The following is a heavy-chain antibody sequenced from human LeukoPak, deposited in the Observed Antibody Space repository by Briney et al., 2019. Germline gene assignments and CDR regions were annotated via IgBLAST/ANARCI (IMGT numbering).Heavy chain of an antibody. Sequence: ASVKVSRKASGHTFTSYGISWVRQAPGQGLEWMGWISAYNGNTNYAQKLQGRVTMTTDTSTSTAYMELRSLRSDDTAVYYCARDDWYIAARSMDVWGKGTTVTVSS. CDR1: GHTFTSYG. D-gene: IGHD6-6*01. CDR2: ISAYNGNT. V-gene: IGHV1-18*01. J-gene: IGHJ6*04. CDR3: ARDDWYIAARSMDV.